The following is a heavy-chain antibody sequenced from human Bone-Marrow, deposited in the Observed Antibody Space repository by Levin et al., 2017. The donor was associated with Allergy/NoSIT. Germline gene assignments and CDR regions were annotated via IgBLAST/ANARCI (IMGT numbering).Heavy chain of an antibody. CDR1: GFTFSSYD. CDR3: AREQAAAGLDY. J-gene: IGHJ4*02. CDR2: ISYDGSNK. V-gene: IGHV3-30*04. D-gene: IGHD6-13*01. Sequence: GGSLRLSCAASGFTFSSYDMDWVRQAPGKGLEWVAVISYDGSNKYYADSVKGRFTIFRDTSKNTLYLQMHSLRAEDTAVYYCAREQAAAGLDYWGRGTLVAVSS.